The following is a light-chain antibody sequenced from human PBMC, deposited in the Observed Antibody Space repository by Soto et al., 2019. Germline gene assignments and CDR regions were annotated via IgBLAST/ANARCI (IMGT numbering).Light chain of an antibody. CDR1: QDISSW. CDR2: AAS. Sequence: DIQMTQSPSSVSASVGDRVTITCRASQDISSWLAWYRQKPGKAPKLLIYAASSLQSGVPSRFSGSGSGTDFTLTISSLQPEDFATYYCQQANSFPYTFGQGTKLDIK. CDR3: QQANSFPYT. V-gene: IGKV1-12*01. J-gene: IGKJ2*01.